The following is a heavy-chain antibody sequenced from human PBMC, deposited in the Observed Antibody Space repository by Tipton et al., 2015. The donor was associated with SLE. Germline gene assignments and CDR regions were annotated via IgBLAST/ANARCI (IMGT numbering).Heavy chain of an antibody. D-gene: IGHD3-10*01. CDR3: ARGLAMVRGDSMDY. V-gene: IGHV4-4*07. Sequence: TLSLTCTISGASVSDFHWSWIRQSPGKGLEWIGRHYTSGGSNYNPSLQSRVKISVDTSKNQVSLKLGSVTAADTAVYYCARGLAMVRGDSMDYWGQGTLVTVSS. CDR2: HYTSGGS. CDR1: GASVSDFH. J-gene: IGHJ4*02.